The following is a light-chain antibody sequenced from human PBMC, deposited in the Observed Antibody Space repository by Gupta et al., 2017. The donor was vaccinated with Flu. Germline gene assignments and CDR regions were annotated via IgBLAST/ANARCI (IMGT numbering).Light chain of an antibody. V-gene: IGLV6-57*01. CDR2: EDS. Sequence: NFLLTPPHSVSESPGKTVTISCTRSSGSIDSNYVQWYQQRPGSPPTNVIYEDSQRPSGVPDRFSGSIDTSSNSASLTISRLRTEDEADYYCQSYDDTTWVFGGGTKLTVL. CDR3: QSYDDTTWV. J-gene: IGLJ3*02. CDR1: SGSIDSNY.